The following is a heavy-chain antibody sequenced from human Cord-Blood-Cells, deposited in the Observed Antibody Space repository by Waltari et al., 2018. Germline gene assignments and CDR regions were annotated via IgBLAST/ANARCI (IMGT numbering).Heavy chain of an antibody. CDR2: IIPIFGTA. CDR3: ARDSDFGWGFDF. CDR1: GGTFSSYA. D-gene: IGHD3-16*01. Sequence: QVQLVQSGAGVKKPGSSVKVSCKASGGTFSSYAISRVQQAPGQGLEWMGGIIPIFGTANYAQKFQGRVTITADESTSTAYMELSSLRAEDTAVYYCARDSDFGWGFDFWGQGTLVTVSS. V-gene: IGHV1-69*01. J-gene: IGHJ4*02.